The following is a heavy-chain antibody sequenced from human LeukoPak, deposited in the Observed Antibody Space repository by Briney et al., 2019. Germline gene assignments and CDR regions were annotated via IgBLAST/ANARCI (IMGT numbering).Heavy chain of an antibody. CDR3: ASRYYYYGSGSYTYGNWFDP. J-gene: IGHJ5*02. CDR2: INHSGST. V-gene: IGHV4-34*01. CDR1: GGSFSGYY. Sequence: SETLSLTCAVYGGSFSGYYWSWIRQPPGKGLEWIGEINHSGSTNYNPSLKSRVTISVDTSKNQFSLKLSSVTAADTAVYYCASRYYYYGSGSYTYGNWFDPWGQGTLVTVSS. D-gene: IGHD3-10*01.